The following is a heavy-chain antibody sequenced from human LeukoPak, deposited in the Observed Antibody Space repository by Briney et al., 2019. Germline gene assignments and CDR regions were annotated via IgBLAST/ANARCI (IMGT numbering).Heavy chain of an antibody. Sequence: SETLSLTCTVSGGSISSYYWSWIRQPPGKGLEWIGYIYYSGSTNYNPSLKSRVTISVDTSKNQFSLKLSSVTAADTAVYYCARNYYGSGSLFRFDPWGQGTLVTVSS. CDR2: IYYSGST. V-gene: IGHV4-59*01. D-gene: IGHD3-10*01. J-gene: IGHJ5*02. CDR3: ARNYYGSGSLFRFDP. CDR1: GGSISSYY.